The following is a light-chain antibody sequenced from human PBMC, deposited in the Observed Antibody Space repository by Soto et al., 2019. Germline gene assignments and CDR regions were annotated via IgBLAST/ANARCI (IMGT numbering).Light chain of an antibody. CDR1: ESISTQ. J-gene: IGKJ4*01. V-gene: IGKV1-39*01. CDR3: QQSYSFPT. CDR2: DAS. Sequence: DLQMTQSPSSLSASVGDRVTITCRASESISTQLNWYQQKPGKAPNLLIYDASTLQSGVPSRFSGSGSVTDFSLTISSLQPEYFASYYCQQSYSFPTFGGGTKVE.